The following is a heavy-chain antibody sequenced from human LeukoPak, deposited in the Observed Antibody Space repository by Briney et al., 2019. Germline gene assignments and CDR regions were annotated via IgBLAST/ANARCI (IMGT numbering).Heavy chain of an antibody. CDR2: IYYSGSI. CDR3: ARENPSGYYNRPIDY. Sequence: SETLSLTCTVSGGSIISSDYHWGWVRQPPGKGLEWIGDIYYSGSIKYNPSLKSRVTMSVDTSKNQFSLKLSSVTAADTAIYYCARENPSGYYNRPIDYWGQGTLVTVSS. V-gene: IGHV4-61*08. D-gene: IGHD3-22*01. J-gene: IGHJ4*02. CDR1: GGSIISSDYH.